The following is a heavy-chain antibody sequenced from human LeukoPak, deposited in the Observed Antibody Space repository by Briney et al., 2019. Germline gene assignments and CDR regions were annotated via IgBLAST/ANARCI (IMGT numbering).Heavy chain of an antibody. D-gene: IGHD1-26*01. J-gene: IGHJ4*02. CDR2: ISRSGEIS. CDR3: AKDSVSGSYGEWYFDY. Sequence: SGGSLRLSCAASGFTFRDFAMNWVRQAPGKGLEWVSIISRSGEISYHANSVTGRFTISRDNSKSTLYLQMNSLKAEDTAVYYCAKDSVSGSYGEWYFDYWGQGTLVTVSS. V-gene: IGHV3-23*01. CDR1: GFTFRDFA.